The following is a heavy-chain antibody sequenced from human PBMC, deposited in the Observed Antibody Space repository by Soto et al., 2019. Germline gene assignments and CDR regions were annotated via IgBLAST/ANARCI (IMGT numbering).Heavy chain of an antibody. Sequence: SETLSLTCTVTGDSISSRSYYWGWIRQPPGKGLEGIGSIYYSGSTYNNPSLRSRVSMPIDTSKDQFSLKLKSVTAADTALYFCARQRTSVVTPAYFDVWGPGSLVTVSS. D-gene: IGHD2-21*02. CDR1: GDSISSRSYY. CDR3: ARQRTSVVTPAYFDV. J-gene: IGHJ4*02. V-gene: IGHV4-39*01. CDR2: IYYSGST.